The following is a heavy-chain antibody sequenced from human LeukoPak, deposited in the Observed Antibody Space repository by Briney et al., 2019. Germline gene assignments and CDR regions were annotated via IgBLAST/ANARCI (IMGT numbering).Heavy chain of an antibody. Sequence: GGTLRLSCAASGFTFTSYSMNWVRQAPGEGLEWVSSISSSSSYIYYADSVKGRFTISRDNAKNSLYLQMNSLRAEDTAVYYCARGYSSSWSGNWFDPWGQGTLVTVSS. V-gene: IGHV3-21*01. J-gene: IGHJ5*02. CDR1: GFTFTSYS. D-gene: IGHD6-13*01. CDR3: ARGYSSSWSGNWFDP. CDR2: ISSSSSYI.